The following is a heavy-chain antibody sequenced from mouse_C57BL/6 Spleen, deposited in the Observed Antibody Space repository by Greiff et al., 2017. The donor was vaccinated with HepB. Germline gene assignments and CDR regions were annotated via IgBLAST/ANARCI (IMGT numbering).Heavy chain of an antibody. J-gene: IGHJ4*01. CDR2: INPNNGGT. CDR3: QIYDGYYDAMDY. CDR1: GYTFTDYY. D-gene: IGHD2-3*01. Sequence: EVQLQQSGPELVKPGASVKISCKASGYTFTDYYMNWVKQSHGKSLEWIGDINPNNGGTSYNQKFKGKATLTVDKSSSTAYMELRSLTSEDSAVYYCQIYDGYYDAMDYWGQGTSVTVSS. V-gene: IGHV1-26*01.